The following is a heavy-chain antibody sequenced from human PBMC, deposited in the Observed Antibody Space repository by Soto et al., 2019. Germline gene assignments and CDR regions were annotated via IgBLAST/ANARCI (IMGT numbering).Heavy chain of an antibody. D-gene: IGHD3-22*01. CDR2: IYYSGST. CDR3: AGVSYYDSSGYYYFGAFDI. Sequence: SETLSLTCTVSGGSISSYYWSWIRQPPGKGLEWIGYIYYSGSTNYNPSLKSRVTISVDTSKNQFSLKLSSVTAADTAVYYCAGVSYYDSSGYYYFGAFDICGQRTMVTVSS. V-gene: IGHV4-59*01. J-gene: IGHJ3*02. CDR1: GGSISSYY.